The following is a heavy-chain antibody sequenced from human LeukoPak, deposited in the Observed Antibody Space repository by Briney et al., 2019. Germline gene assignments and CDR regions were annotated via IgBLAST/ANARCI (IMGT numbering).Heavy chain of an antibody. V-gene: IGHV3-23*01. Sequence: GASLRLSCAASGFTFSSYAMSWVRQAPGKGLEWVSAISGSGASTYYADSVKGRFTISRDNSKNTLYLQMNSLRAEDTAVYYCASFEWSITMVRGADGMDVWGQGTTVTVSS. CDR3: ASFEWSITMVRGADGMDV. CDR2: ISGSGAST. D-gene: IGHD3-10*01. J-gene: IGHJ6*02. CDR1: GFTFSSYA.